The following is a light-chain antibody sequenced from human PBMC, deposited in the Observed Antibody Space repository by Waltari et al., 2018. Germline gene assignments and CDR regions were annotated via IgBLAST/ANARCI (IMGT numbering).Light chain of an antibody. CDR3: SSYTSSSTSLV. J-gene: IGLJ1*01. CDR2: DVS. V-gene: IGLV2-14*03. Sequence: RAPKLMIYDVSNRPSGVSNRFSGSKSGNTASLTISGLQAEDEADYYCSSYTSSSTSLVFGTGTKVTVL.